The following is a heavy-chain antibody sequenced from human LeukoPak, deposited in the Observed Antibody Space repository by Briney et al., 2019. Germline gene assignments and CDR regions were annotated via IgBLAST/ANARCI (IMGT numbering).Heavy chain of an antibody. CDR3: ARARYDYYGSGSSRQTGMDV. Sequence: GGSLRLSCAASGFTFSSYSMNWVRQAPGKGLEWVSSISSSSSYIYYADSVKGRFTISRDNAKNSLYLQMNSLRAEDTAVYYCARARYDYYGSGSSRQTGMDVWGQGTTVTVSS. D-gene: IGHD3-10*01. V-gene: IGHV3-21*01. J-gene: IGHJ6*02. CDR2: ISSSSSYI. CDR1: GFTFSSYS.